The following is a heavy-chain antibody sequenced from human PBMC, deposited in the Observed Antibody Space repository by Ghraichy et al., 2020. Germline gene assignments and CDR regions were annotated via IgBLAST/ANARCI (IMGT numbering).Heavy chain of an antibody. CDR2: IYTSGDA. J-gene: IGHJ6*02. Sequence: LTCAVSGFSVGGNYMSWVRQAPGRGLEWVSLIYTSGDAYSADSVKGRFTISRDNSKNTVFLQMSRLRAEDTAVYYCARGPNLDVWGQGTTVTVSS. CDR3: ARGPNLDV. V-gene: IGHV3-53*01. CDR1: GFSVGGNY.